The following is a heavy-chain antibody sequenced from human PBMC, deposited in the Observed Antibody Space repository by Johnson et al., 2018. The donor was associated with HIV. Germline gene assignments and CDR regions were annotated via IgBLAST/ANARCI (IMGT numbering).Heavy chain of an antibody. CDR1: GFTFSSYA. D-gene: IGHD7-27*01. CDR2: ISSSGSTI. V-gene: IGHV3-48*04. CDR3: ARENWGQRMNAFDI. J-gene: IGHJ3*02. Sequence: MQLVESGGGLVQPGGSLRLSCAASGFTFSSYAMSWIRQAPGKGLEWVSYISSSGSTIYYADSVKGRFTISRDNAKNSLYLQMNSLRPEDTAVYYCARENWGQRMNAFDIWGQGTMVTVSS.